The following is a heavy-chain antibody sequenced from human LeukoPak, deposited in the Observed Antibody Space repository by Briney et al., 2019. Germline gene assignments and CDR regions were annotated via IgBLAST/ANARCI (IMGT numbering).Heavy chain of an antibody. CDR2: TSSSDSGK. J-gene: IGHJ4*02. D-gene: IGHD3-22*01. Sequence: PGRSLRLSCAASGFTFSSYAMHWVRQAPGKGLEWVAATSSSDSGKYHADSVRGRFTISRDNSKNTVYLQMNSLRAEDTAVYYCAKLGRYYDSSGYYQNIDYWGQGTLVTVSS. CDR3: AKLGRYYDSSGYYQNIDY. V-gene: IGHV3-23*01. CDR1: GFTFSSYA.